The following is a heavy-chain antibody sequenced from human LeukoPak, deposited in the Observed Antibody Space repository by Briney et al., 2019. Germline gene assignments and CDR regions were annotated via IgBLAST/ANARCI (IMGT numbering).Heavy chain of an antibody. Sequence: GGSLRLSCAASGFTFSSYGMHWVRQAPGKGLEWVAVIWYDGSNKYYADSVKGRFTISRDNSKNTLYLQMNSLRAEDTAVYYCARQMDVWSGYYSGYWGQGTLVTVSS. CDR2: IWYDGSNK. J-gene: IGHJ4*02. D-gene: IGHD3-3*01. CDR1: GFTFSSYG. CDR3: ARQMDVWSGYYSGY. V-gene: IGHV3-33*01.